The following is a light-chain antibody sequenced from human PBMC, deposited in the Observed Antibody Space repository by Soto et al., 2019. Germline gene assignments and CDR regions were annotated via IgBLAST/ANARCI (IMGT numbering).Light chain of an antibody. CDR1: SSDVGGYDY. Sequence: QSALSQPASVSGSPGESITISRTGTSSDVGGYDYVSWYQQLPGKAPKLLIYDVNNRPSGVSHRFSGSKSGNTASLTISGLQAEDEDAYYCSSYTGSTTFVFGTGTKVPVL. V-gene: IGLV2-14*01. CDR2: DVN. J-gene: IGLJ1*01. CDR3: SSYTGSTTFV.